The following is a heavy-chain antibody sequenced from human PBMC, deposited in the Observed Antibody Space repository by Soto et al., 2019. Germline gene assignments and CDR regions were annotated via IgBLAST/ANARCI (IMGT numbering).Heavy chain of an antibody. CDR2: IHYSGST. CDR1: GASISSGGYF. V-gene: IGHV4-31*03. J-gene: IGHJ4*02. Sequence: QVQLQESGPGLVKPSQTLSLACSVSGASISSGGYFWSWIRQLPGKGLEWIGYIHYSGSTYYNPSLKSRVVMSMDTSKNDFSLNLNSVTAADTAVFYCARGFVETAMAFDYWGQGALVTVSS. D-gene: IGHD5-18*01. CDR3: ARGFVETAMAFDY.